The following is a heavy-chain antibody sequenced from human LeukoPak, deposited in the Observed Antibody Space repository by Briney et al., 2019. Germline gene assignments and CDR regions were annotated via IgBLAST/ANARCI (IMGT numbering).Heavy chain of an antibody. CDR2: IYYSGST. CDR3: ARAQPNYDILTGYYLGAQYYFDY. J-gene: IGHJ4*02. D-gene: IGHD3-9*01. V-gene: IGHV4-59*01. Sequence: SETLSLTCTVSGGSISSYYWSWIRQPPGKGLEWIGYIYYSGSTNYNPSLKSRATISVDTSKNQFSLKLSSVTAADTAVYYCARAQPNYDILTGYYLGAQYYFDYWGQGTPVTVSS. CDR1: GGSISSYY.